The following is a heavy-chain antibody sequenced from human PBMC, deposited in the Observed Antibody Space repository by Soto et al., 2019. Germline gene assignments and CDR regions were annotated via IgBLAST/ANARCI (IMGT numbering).Heavy chain of an antibody. CDR2: INPSGGST. CDR1: GYTFTSYY. D-gene: IGHD3-3*01. CDR3: ASGLPYDFWSGYYDY. Sequence: GASVKVSCKASGYTFTSYYMHWVRQAPGQGLEWMGIINPSGGSTSYAQKFQGRVTMTRGTSTSTVYMELSSLRSEDTAVYYCASGLPYDFWSGYYDYWAQGTLVTVSS. J-gene: IGHJ4*02. V-gene: IGHV1-46*03.